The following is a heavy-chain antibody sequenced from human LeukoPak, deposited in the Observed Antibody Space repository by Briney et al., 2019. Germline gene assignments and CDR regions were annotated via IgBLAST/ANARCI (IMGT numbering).Heavy chain of an antibody. Sequence: GGSLRLSCAASGFTFDDYAMHWVRQAPGKGLEWVSGISWNSGSIGYADSVKGRFTISRDNAKNSLYLQMNSLRAEDTALYYCARFKFTYCSGSSCYASGAFDIWGQGTMVTVSS. CDR1: GFTFDDYA. CDR2: ISWNSGSI. D-gene: IGHD2-15*01. J-gene: IGHJ3*02. V-gene: IGHV3-9*01. CDR3: ARFKFTYCSGSSCYASGAFDI.